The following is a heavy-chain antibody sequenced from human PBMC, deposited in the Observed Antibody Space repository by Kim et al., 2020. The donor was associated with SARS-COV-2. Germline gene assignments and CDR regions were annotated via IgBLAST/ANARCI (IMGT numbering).Heavy chain of an antibody. J-gene: IGHJ4*02. CDR1: GGSISSYY. CDR3: ARVYGDYVGQYYFDY. V-gene: IGHV4-59*13. D-gene: IGHD4-17*01. Sequence: SETLSLTCTVSGGSISSYYWSWIRQPPGKGLEWIGYIYYSGSTNYNPSLKSRVTISVDTSKNQFSLKLSSVTAADTAVYYCARVYGDYVGQYYFDYWGQGTLV. CDR2: IYYSGST.